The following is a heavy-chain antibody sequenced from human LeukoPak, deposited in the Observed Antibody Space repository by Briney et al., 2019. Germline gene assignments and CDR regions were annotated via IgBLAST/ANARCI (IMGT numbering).Heavy chain of an antibody. Sequence: SETLSLTCAVYGGSFSGYYWSWIRQPPGKGLEWIGEINHSGSTNYNPSLKSRDTISVDTSKNQFSLKLSSVTAADTAVYYCARVGQLGYCSGGSCYSPYYYYGMDVWGQGTTVTVSS. CDR1: GGSFSGYY. CDR3: ARVGQLGYCSGGSCYSPYYYYGMDV. V-gene: IGHV4-34*01. D-gene: IGHD2-15*01. J-gene: IGHJ6*02. CDR2: INHSGST.